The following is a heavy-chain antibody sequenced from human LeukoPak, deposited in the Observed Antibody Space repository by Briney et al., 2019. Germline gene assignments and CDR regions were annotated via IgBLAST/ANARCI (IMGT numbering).Heavy chain of an antibody. Sequence: SETLSLTCTVSGGSISSYYWSWIRQPPGKGLEWIGYIYYSGITNYNPSLKSRVTISVDTSKNQFSLKLSSVTAADTAVYYCARDRAVAGPEFDDWGQGTLVTVSS. CDR1: GGSISSYY. V-gene: IGHV4-59*12. CDR2: IYYSGIT. D-gene: IGHD6-19*01. J-gene: IGHJ4*02. CDR3: ARDRAVAGPEFDD.